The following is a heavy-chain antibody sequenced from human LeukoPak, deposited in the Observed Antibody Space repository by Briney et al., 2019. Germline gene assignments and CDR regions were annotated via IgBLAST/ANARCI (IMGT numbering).Heavy chain of an antibody. J-gene: IGHJ4*02. V-gene: IGHV1-46*01. CDR1: GYTFTNNY. Sequence: ASGKVSCKASGYTFTNNYLHWVRQAPGQGLEWMGMIYPRDGSTSCAQNFQGRVTVTRDTSTTTVHMELRGLRSEDTAVYYCARDQEGFDYWGQGTVVTVSS. CDR2: IYPRDGST. CDR3: ARDQEGFDY.